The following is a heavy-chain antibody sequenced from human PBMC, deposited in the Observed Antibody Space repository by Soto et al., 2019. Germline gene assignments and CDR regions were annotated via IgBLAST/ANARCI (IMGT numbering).Heavy chain of an antibody. Sequence: QVQLVQSGGEVKKPGSSVKVSCKASGGTFSSYGISWVRRAPGQGLEWMGGIIPIFGTANYAQKFQGRVTITADESTSTAYMELSSLRSEDTAVYYCARERVDTAQEDAFDIWGQGTMVTVSS. CDR1: GGTFSSYG. CDR3: ARERVDTAQEDAFDI. J-gene: IGHJ3*02. CDR2: IIPIFGTA. V-gene: IGHV1-69*12. D-gene: IGHD5-18*01.